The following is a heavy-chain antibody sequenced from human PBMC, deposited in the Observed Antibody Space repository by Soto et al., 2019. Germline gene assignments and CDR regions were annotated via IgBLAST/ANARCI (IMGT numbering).Heavy chain of an antibody. CDR3: ARNDGSGLDY. CDR2: INPSGGSA. Sequence: GASVKVSCKASGYTFTSYYMHWVRQAPGQGLEWMGMINPSGGSASYAQKFQGRVTMTRDTSTSTVYMELGSLRSEDTAVYYCARNDGSGLDYWGQGTLVTVSS. CDR1: GYTFTSYY. V-gene: IGHV1-46*01. J-gene: IGHJ4*02. D-gene: IGHD3-22*01.